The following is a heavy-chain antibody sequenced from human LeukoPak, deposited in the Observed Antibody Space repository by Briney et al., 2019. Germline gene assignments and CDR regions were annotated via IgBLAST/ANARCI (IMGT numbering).Heavy chain of an antibody. CDR1: GFTFSSYG. V-gene: IGHV3-33*01. CDR2: IWYDGSNI. Sequence: GGSLRLSCAASGFTFSSYGMRWVRQAPGKGLEWVAVIWYDGSNIYYADSVKGRFTVSRDNSKSTVSLQRNSLRAEDTAVYYCARDNVDNVANWFDPWGQGTLVTVSS. D-gene: IGHD1-1*01. J-gene: IGHJ5*02. CDR3: ARDNVDNVANWFDP.